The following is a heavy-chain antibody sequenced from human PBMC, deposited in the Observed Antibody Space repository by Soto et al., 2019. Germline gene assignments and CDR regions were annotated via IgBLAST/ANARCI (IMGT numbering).Heavy chain of an antibody. CDR3: ARARAVAGTYYYFDY. CDR1: GGSFSGYY. Sequence: SETLSLTCAVYGGSFSGYYWSWIRQPPGKGLEWIGEINHSGSTNYNPSLKSRVTISVDTSKNQFSLKLSPVTAADTAVYYCARARAVAGTYYYFDYWGQGTLVTVS. CDR2: INHSGST. J-gene: IGHJ4*02. D-gene: IGHD6-19*01. V-gene: IGHV4-34*01.